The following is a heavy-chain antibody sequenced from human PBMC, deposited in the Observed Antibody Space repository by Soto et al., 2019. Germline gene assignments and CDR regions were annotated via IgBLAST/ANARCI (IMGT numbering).Heavy chain of an antibody. Sequence: PSETLSLTCTVSGGSISSGGYYWSWIRQHPGKGLEWIGYIYYSGSTYYNPSLKSRVTISVDTSKNQFSLKLSSVTAADTAVNYCGGGGSGEGDYWGQGTLVTVSS. D-gene: IGHD3-10*01. CDR3: GGGGSGEGDY. CDR2: IYYSGST. J-gene: IGHJ4*02. CDR1: GGSISSGGYY. V-gene: IGHV4-31*03.